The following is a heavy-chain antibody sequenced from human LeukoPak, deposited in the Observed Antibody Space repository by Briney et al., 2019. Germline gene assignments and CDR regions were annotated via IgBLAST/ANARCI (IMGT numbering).Heavy chain of an antibody. CDR2: IHPGDSDI. J-gene: IGHJ4*02. D-gene: IGHD3-22*01. CDR3: TRHPYDSHFFDY. CDR1: GYTFINHW. Sequence: GESLQISCKGSGYTFINHWIAWVRQMPGKGLEWMGIIHPGDSDIRYSPSFQGQVTMSADKSISTAYLQWSSLKASDTAMYYCTRHPYDSHFFDYWGQGTLVTVSS. V-gene: IGHV5-51*01.